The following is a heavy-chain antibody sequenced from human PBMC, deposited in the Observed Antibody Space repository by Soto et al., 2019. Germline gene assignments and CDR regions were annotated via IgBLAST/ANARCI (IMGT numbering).Heavy chain of an antibody. CDR1: GDSISSVGFY. CDR3: ARGGFCTADSCALS. J-gene: IGHJ4*02. D-gene: IGHD2-8*02. CDR2: IYSGGTS. V-gene: IGHV4-39*01. Sequence: SETLSLTCTVSGDSISSVGFYWAWIRQPPGKGLEWVGSIYSGGTSYSNPSLKSRVIISVDVSNNQFSLNLGSVTAADAAVYYCARGGFCTADSCALSWGQGTLVTVSS.